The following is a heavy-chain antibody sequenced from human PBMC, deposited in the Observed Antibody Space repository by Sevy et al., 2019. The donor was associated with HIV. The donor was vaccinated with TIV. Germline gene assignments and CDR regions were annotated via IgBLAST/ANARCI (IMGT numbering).Heavy chain of an antibody. D-gene: IGHD2-21*02. CDR3: TGSAAEAKNFYCGGDCYSDY. V-gene: IGHV1-2*02. CDR2: INPKSGGT. J-gene: IGHJ4*02. Sequence: ASVKVSCKASGYTFTGYYLHWVRQAPGQGLEWMGWINPKSGGTNYAPKFQGRVTMTRDTSISTDSMELSRLRSDDTAVYYCTGSAAEAKNFYCGGDCYSDYWGQGTLVTVSS. CDR1: GYTFTGYY.